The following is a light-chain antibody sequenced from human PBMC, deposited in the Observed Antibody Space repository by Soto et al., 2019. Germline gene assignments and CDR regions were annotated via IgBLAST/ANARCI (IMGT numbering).Light chain of an antibody. Sequence: TQSPGTLSLSPGESATLSCRASQSVSSSYLAWYQQKPGQAPRPLIYGAYTRATGIPDRFSGSGSGTDFSLTISRLEPEDFAVYYCQDYGGSRTFGQGTKVEIK. CDR2: GAY. J-gene: IGKJ1*01. CDR3: QDYGGSRT. V-gene: IGKV3-20*01. CDR1: QSVSSSY.